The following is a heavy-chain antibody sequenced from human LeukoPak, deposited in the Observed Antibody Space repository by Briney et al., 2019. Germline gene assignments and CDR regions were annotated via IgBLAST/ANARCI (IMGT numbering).Heavy chain of an antibody. V-gene: IGHV3-23*01. Sequence: GGSLRLSCAASGFTFSSYAMSWVRHAPGKGLHSVSPISGSGGSAYYAGAVKGRCTISRDNSKNTLYLQMNSLRAEDTAVYYCAKIFDYGDPIDYWGQGTLVTVSS. CDR1: GFTFSSYA. J-gene: IGHJ4*02. CDR2: ISGSGGSA. D-gene: IGHD4-17*01. CDR3: AKIFDYGDPIDY.